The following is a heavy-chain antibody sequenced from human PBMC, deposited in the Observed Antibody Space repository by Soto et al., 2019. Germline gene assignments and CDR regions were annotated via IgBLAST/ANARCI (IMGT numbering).Heavy chain of an antibody. D-gene: IGHD1-1*01. Sequence: GESLKISCKGSGYSFSSYWIGWVRQMPGKGLEWMGIIYPGDSETRYSPSFQGQVTISADKSINTAYLQWSSLKASDTALYYCAKDRPRRTSGYFFDYWGQGTPVTVSS. V-gene: IGHV5-51*01. CDR2: IYPGDSET. J-gene: IGHJ4*02. CDR1: GYSFSSYW. CDR3: AKDRPRRTSGYFFDY.